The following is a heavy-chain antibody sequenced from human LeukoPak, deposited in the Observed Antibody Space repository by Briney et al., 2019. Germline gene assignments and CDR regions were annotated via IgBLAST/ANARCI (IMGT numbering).Heavy chain of an antibody. Sequence: GGSLRLSCAASGFTFSSYAMSWARQAPGRGLEWVSLISGSGYSTYYADSGKGRFTISRDNSKNTVYLQMNSLRAEDTAVYSCAKGRYYGSGSYLNSHDYWGQGTLVTVSS. J-gene: IGHJ4*02. D-gene: IGHD3-10*01. CDR3: AKGRYYGSGSYLNSHDY. CDR1: GFTFSSYA. V-gene: IGHV3-23*01. CDR2: ISGSGYST.